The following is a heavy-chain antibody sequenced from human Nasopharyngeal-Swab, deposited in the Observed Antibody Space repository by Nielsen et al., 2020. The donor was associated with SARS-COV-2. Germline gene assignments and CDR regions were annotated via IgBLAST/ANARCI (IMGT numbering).Heavy chain of an antibody. CDR1: GFTVSSNY. V-gene: IGHV3-53*01. Sequence: GESLKISCAASGFTVSSNYMSWVRQAPGKGLEWVSVIYSGGSIYYADSVKGRFTISRDNAKNSLYLQMNSLRAEDTAVYYCARDRITIFGVEKPFDYWGQGTLVTVSS. D-gene: IGHD3-3*01. J-gene: IGHJ4*02. CDR2: IYSGGSI. CDR3: ARDRITIFGVEKPFDY.